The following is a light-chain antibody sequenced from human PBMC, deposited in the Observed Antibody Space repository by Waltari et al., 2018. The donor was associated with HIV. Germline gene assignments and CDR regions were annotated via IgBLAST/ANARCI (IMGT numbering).Light chain of an antibody. CDR2: STK. CDR3: AVWDATLGGWV. J-gene: IGLJ3*02. CDR1: SHNIGINT. V-gene: IGLV1-44*01. Sequence: QSVLTQPPSASGTPGQRVTISCSGSSHNIGINTVNWYRQVPGTAPHLLISSTKLRSPGVPNRFSGSKSDTSASLAISGLQSEDEADYYCAVWDATLGGWVFGGGTKVTVL.